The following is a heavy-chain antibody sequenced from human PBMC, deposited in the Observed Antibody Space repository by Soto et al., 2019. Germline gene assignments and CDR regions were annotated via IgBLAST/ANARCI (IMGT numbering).Heavy chain of an antibody. J-gene: IGHJ5*02. CDR2: IYYSGST. CDR3: DRDRTVVTPPGRFDP. Sequence: SETLSLTCSVSGGSISGGDYYWSWIRQPPGKGLEWIGYIYYSGSTYYNPSLKSRVTISVDTSKNQFSLKLSSVTAADTAVYYCDRDRTVVTPPGRFDPWGQGTLVTVSS. V-gene: IGHV4-30-4*01. D-gene: IGHD2-21*02. CDR1: GGSISGGDYY.